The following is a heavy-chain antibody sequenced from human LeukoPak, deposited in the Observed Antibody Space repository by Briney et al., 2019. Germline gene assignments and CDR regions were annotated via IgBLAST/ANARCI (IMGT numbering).Heavy chain of an antibody. Sequence: SETLSLTCTVSGGSISSYYWSWIRQPPGKGLEWIGYIYYSGSTNYNPSLKSRVTISVDTSKNQFSLKLSSVTAADTAVYYCARGRNWRFDYWGQGTLVTVSS. D-gene: IGHD3-3*01. CDR2: IYYSGST. CDR3: ARGRNWRFDY. V-gene: IGHV4-59*12. CDR1: GGSISSYY. J-gene: IGHJ4*02.